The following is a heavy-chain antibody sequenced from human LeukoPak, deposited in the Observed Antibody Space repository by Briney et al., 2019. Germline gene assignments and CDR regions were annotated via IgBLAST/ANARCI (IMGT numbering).Heavy chain of an antibody. Sequence: SETLSLTCSVPTDSTNTYYWSWTWQSPGKGLEWIGHIYHSGSTDYNPSFKSRVTVSIDMSKKEFCLKLISVTVADTAMYYCVRLRWELLAPFFAHWGEGAFVIVSS. D-gene: IGHD2-15*01. J-gene: IGHJ4*02. CDR3: VRLRWELLAPFFAH. V-gene: IGHV4-59*01. CDR2: IYHSGST. CDR1: TDSTNTYY.